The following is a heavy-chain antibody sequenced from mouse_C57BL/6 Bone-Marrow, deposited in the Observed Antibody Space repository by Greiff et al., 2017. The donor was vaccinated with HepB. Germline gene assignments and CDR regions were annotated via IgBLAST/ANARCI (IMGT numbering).Heavy chain of an antibody. CDR1: GFSFNTYA. J-gene: IGHJ3*01. CDR3: VRHEAQDPAWFAY. D-gene: IGHD3-2*02. V-gene: IGHV10-1*01. Sequence: EVQGVESGGGLVQPKGSLKLSCAASGFSFNTYAMNWVRQAPGKGLEWVARIRSKSNNYATYYADSVKDRFTISRDDSESMLYLQMNNLKTEDTAMYYCVRHEAQDPAWFAYWGQGTLVTVSA. CDR2: IRSKSNNYAT.